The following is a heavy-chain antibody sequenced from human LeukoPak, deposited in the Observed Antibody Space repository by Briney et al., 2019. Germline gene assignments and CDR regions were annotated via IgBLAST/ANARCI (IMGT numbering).Heavy chain of an antibody. Sequence: GASVKVSCKASGYTFTSYYMHWVRQAPGQGLEWMGIINPSGGSTSYAQKFQGRVTMTRDTSTSTVYMELSSLRSEDTAVYYCARDPTLRGAKYYFDYWGQGTLVTVSS. CDR3: ARDPTLRGAKYYFDY. CDR2: INPSGGST. CDR1: GYTFTSYY. V-gene: IGHV1-46*01. D-gene: IGHD3-10*01. J-gene: IGHJ4*02.